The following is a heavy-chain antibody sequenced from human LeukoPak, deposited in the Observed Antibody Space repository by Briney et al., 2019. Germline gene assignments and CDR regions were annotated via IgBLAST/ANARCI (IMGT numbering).Heavy chain of an antibody. V-gene: IGHV3-21*04. J-gene: IGHJ6*03. CDR3: ARVPYDFWSGYYTWSYYYYYMDV. CDR1: GFTFNSYS. D-gene: IGHD3-3*01. CDR2: ISSSSSYI. Sequence: GGSLRLSCAASGFTFNSYSMNWVRQAPGKGLEWVSSISSSSSYIYYADSVKGRFTISRDNAKNSLYLQMNSLRAEDTALYYCARVPYDFWSGYYTWSYYYYYMDVWGKGTTVTVSS.